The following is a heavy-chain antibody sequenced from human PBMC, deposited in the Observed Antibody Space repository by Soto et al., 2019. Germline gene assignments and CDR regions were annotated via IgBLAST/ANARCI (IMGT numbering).Heavy chain of an antibody. D-gene: IGHD6-19*01. V-gene: IGHV4-30-2*01. CDR2: IYHSGST. J-gene: IGHJ4*02. CDR3: ARAGGLGAVAVDY. CDR1: GGYISSGCSS. Sequence: SETLSLTCAVSGGYISSGCSSWSWIRQPPGKGLEWIGYIYHSGSTYYNPSLKSRVTISVDRSKNQFSLKLSSVTAADTAVYYCARAGGLGAVAVDYWGQGTLVTVSS.